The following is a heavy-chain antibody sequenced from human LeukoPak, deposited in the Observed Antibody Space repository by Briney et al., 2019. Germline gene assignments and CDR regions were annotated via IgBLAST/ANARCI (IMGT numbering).Heavy chain of an antibody. D-gene: IGHD6-13*01. J-gene: IGHJ4*02. CDR2: ISGSSSYI. CDR1: GFTFSSYS. V-gene: IGHV3-21*01. CDR3: ARNYSSPGNFDY. Sequence: GGSLRLSCAASGFTFSSYSMNWVRQAPGKGLEWVSSISGSSSYIYYADSVKGRFTISRDNAKNSLYLQMNSLRAEDTAVYYCARNYSSPGNFDYWGQGTLVTVSS.